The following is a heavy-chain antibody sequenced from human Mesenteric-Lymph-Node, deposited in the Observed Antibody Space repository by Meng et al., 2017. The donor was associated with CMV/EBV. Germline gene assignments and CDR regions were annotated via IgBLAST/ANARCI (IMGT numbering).Heavy chain of an antibody. Sequence: SETLSLTCTVSGGSISSGDYHWSWIRQSPGKGLEWIGSIYYTGSTYYNPSLETRLTISVDTSRNHFSLKVASVTAADTAIYYCARDRAITRSVGDYGDVHDAFDMWGQGTMVT. CDR1: GGSISSGDYH. D-gene: IGHD4-17*01. CDR2: IYYTGST. CDR3: ARDRAITRSVGDYGDVHDAFDM. J-gene: IGHJ3*02. V-gene: IGHV4-30-4*08.